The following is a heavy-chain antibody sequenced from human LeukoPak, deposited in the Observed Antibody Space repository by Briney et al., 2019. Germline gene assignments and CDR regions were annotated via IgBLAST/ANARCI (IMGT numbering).Heavy chain of an antibody. V-gene: IGHV3-7*01. J-gene: IGHJ3*02. CDR1: GFTFSSYW. Sequence: PGGSLRLSCAAPGFTFSSYWMSWVRQAPGKGLEWVANIKQDGSEKYYVDSVKGRFTISRDNAKNSLYLQMNSLGAEDTAVYYCARALYGDPDAFDIWGQGTMVTVSS. CDR3: ARALYGDPDAFDI. D-gene: IGHD4-17*01. CDR2: IKQDGSEK.